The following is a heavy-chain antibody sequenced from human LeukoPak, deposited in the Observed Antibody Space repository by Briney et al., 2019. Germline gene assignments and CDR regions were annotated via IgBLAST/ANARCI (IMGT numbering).Heavy chain of an antibody. CDR1: GGSSSSYY. V-gene: IGHV4-59*08. CDR2: IYYSGST. Sequence: SETLSLTCTVSGGSSSSYYWSWIRQPPGKGREWIGYIYYSGSTTYNPSLKSRVTISVDAYKNQSSLKLSSVPAADTAVYYCARHAGLLAFDIWGQGTMVTVSS. D-gene: IGHD2/OR15-2a*01. J-gene: IGHJ3*02. CDR3: ARHAGLLAFDI.